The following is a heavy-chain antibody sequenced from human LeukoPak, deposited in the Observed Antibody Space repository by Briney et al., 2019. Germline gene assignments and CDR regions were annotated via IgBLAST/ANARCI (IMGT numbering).Heavy chain of an antibody. CDR3: AREDMGVVVPAAIRGGLDY. CDR1: GYTFSSYD. D-gene: IGHD2-2*01. V-gene: IGHV1-2*02. J-gene: IGHJ4*02. Sequence: ASVTVSCKASGYTFSSYDINWVRQAPGQGLEWMGWINPNSGGTNYAQKFQGRVTMTRDTSISTAYMELSRLRSDDTAVYYCAREDMGVVVPAAIRGGLDYWGQGTLVTVSS. CDR2: INPNSGGT.